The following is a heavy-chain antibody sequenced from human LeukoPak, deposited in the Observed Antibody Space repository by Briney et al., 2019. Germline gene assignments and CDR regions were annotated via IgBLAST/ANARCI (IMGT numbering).Heavy chain of an antibody. V-gene: IGHV3-74*01. CDR1: GFTFSSYW. Sequence: GGSLRLSCAASGFTFSSYWMHWVRQAPGKGLVWVSHINSDGSSKSYADSVKGRFTISRDNAKNTLYLQMNSLRAEDTAVYYCARARLGYIGDWGQGTLVTVSS. D-gene: IGHD5-24*01. CDR2: INSDGSSK. J-gene: IGHJ4*02. CDR3: ARARLGYIGD.